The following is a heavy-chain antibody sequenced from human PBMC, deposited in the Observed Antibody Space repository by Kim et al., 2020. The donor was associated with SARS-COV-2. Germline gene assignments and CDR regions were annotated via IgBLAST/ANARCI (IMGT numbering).Heavy chain of an antibody. CDR3: ARGETGSGYPFGAFDI. D-gene: IGHD3-3*01. Sequence: SETLSLTCTVSGYSISSGYYWGWIRQPPGKGLEWIGSIYHSGSTYYNPSLKSRVTISVDTSKNQFSLKLSSVTAADTAVYYCARGETGSGYPFGAFDIWGQGTMVTVSS. CDR1: GYSISSGYY. CDR2: IYHSGST. J-gene: IGHJ3*02. V-gene: IGHV4-38-2*02.